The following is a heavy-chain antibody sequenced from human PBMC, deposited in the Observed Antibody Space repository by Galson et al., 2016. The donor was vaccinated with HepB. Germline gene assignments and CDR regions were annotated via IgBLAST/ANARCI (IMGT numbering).Heavy chain of an antibody. V-gene: IGHV3-15*01. J-gene: IGHJ4*02. CDR1: GFTVTHVS. CDR3: TPSTLHYYDSSDYYYVFLY. Sequence: SLRLSCAASGFTVTHVSMNWVRQAPGKGLEWVGHIKGKRDGGTRDYAAPVKGRFTISRDDSKSTFYLQMDSLKIDDTAVYYCTPSTLHYYDSSDYYYVFLYWRQGTQVTVSS. CDR2: IKGKRDGGTR. D-gene: IGHD3-22*01.